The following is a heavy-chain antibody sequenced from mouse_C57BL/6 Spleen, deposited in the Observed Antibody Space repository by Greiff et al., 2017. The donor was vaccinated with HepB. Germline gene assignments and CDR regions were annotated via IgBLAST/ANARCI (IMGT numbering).Heavy chain of an antibody. D-gene: IGHD1-1*01. CDR1: GYTFTSYW. CDR2: IDPSDSET. CDR3: AREVSGSPFAY. Sequence: VQLQQPGAELVRPGSSVKLSCKASGYTFTSYWMHWVKQRPIQGLEWIGNIDPSDSETHYNQKFKDKATLTVDKSSSTAYMQLSSLTSEDSAVYYCAREVSGSPFAYWGQGTLVTVSA. V-gene: IGHV1-52*01. J-gene: IGHJ3*01.